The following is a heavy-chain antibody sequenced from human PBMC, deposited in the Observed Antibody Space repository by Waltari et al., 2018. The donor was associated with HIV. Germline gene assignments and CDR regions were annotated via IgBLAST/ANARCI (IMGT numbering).Heavy chain of an antibody. CDR2: IYPTNSDT. CDR3: ATHRWVGTYDWFDP. J-gene: IGHJ5*02. Sequence: EVQLVQSGAEVKKPGESLKISCKGSGYTFSSFWIGWVRQMPGKGLGWMGIIYPTNSDTRYSPPLQSQVTISADKAMITYCLQWSRLEASDTAMYFCATHRWVGTYDWFDPWSQGTQVTVSS. CDR1: GYTFSSFW. D-gene: IGHD1-26*01. V-gene: IGHV5-51*01.